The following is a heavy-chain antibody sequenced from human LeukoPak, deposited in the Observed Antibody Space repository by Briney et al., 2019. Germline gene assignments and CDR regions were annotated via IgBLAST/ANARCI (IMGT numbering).Heavy chain of an antibody. CDR2: ISYDGSNK. Sequence: GRSLRLSCAASGFTFSSYAMHWVRQAPGKGLEWVAVISYDGSNKYYADSVKGRFTISRDNAKNSLYLQMNSLRAEDTAVYYCARVYARYSSGWFGAFDIWGQGTMVTVSS. CDR1: GFTFSSYA. CDR3: ARVYARYSSGWFGAFDI. D-gene: IGHD6-19*01. J-gene: IGHJ3*02. V-gene: IGHV3-30*04.